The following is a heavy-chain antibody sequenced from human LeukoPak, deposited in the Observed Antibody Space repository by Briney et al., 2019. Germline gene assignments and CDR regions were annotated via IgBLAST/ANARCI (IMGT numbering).Heavy chain of an antibody. D-gene: IGHD2/OR15-2a*01. Sequence: GGSLRLSCAASGFSFSSYSMNWVRQTPGKGLEWVSSISYSPSISYAASLKGTFTTSRDNARNSLYLQMNSLRADDPAVYYCARGAFIDYWGQGTLVTVS. CDR1: GFSFSSYS. J-gene: IGHJ4*02. CDR2: ISYSPSI. CDR3: ARGAFIDY. V-gene: IGHV3-21*01.